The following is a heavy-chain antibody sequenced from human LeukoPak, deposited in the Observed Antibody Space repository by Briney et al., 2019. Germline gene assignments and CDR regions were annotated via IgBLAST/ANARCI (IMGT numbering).Heavy chain of an antibody. CDR3: ARTVSSAGWSDDAFDI. CDR2: INWDGGST. Sequence: GGSLRLSCAASGFTFDDYGMSWARQARGKGLEWVSGINWDGGSTGYADSVKGRFTISRDNAKNFLYLQMNSLRAEDTALYYCARTVSSAGWSDDAFDIWGQGTMVTVSS. J-gene: IGHJ3*02. D-gene: IGHD6-19*01. V-gene: IGHV3-20*04. CDR1: GFTFDDYG.